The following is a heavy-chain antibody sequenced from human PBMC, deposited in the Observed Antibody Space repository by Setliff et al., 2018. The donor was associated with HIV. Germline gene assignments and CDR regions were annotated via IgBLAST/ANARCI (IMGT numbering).Heavy chain of an antibody. Sequence: RASVKVSCKASGYTFTSYDINWVRQATGQGLGWMGWMNPNSGNTGYAQKFQGRVTMTRNTSISTAYMELSSLRSDDTAIYYCAKPFGSDGSRQLDSWGQGTLVTVSS. D-gene: IGHD2-15*01. V-gene: IGHV1-8*02. CDR3: AKPFGSDGSRQLDS. CDR1: GYTFTSYD. J-gene: IGHJ4*02. CDR2: MNPNSGNT.